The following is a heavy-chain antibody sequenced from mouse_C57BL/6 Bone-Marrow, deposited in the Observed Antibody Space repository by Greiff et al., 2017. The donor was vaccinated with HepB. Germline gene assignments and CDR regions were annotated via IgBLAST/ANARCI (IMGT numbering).Heavy chain of an antibody. CDR1: GYTFTSYW. CDR3: ARSGHFDY. Sequence: QVQLQQPGAELVRPGSSVKLSCKASGYTFTSYWMHWVKQRPIQGLEWIGNIDPSDSDTHYNQKFKDKATLTVDKSSSTAYMQLSSLTSEDSAVYYCARSGHFDYWGQGTTLTVSS. D-gene: IGHD3-1*01. V-gene: IGHV1-52*01. CDR2: IDPSDSDT. J-gene: IGHJ2*01.